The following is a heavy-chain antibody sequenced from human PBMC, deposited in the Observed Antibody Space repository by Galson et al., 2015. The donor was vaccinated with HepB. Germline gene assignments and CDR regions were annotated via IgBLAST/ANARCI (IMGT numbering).Heavy chain of an antibody. Sequence: QSGAEVKKPGESLRISCKGSGYSFTSYWISWVRQMPGKGLEWMGRIDPSDSYTNYSPSFQGHVTISADKSTSTAYMELSSLRSEDTAVYYCARVGDNSEDYWGQGTLVTVSS. CDR2: IDPSDSYT. CDR1: GYSFTSYW. V-gene: IGHV5-10-1*01. J-gene: IGHJ4*02. D-gene: IGHD3-10*01. CDR3: ARVGDNSEDY.